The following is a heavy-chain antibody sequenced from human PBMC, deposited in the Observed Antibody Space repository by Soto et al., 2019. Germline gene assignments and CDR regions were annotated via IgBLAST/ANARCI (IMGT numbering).Heavy chain of an antibody. CDR1: GFTFSSYS. CDR3: AREDSKYGLQFDY. CDR2: ISSSSSYI. V-gene: IGHV3-21*01. J-gene: IGHJ4*02. Sequence: GGSLRLSCAASGFTFSSYSMNWVRQAPGKGLEWVSSISSSSSYIYYADSVKGRFTISRDNSKNTLYLQMNSLRAEDTAVYYCAREDSKYGLQFDYWGQGTLVTVSS. D-gene: IGHD4-4*01.